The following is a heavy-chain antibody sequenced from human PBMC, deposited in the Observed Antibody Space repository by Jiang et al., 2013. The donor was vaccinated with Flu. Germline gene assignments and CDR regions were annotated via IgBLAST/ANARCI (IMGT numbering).Heavy chain of an antibody. D-gene: IGHD5-18*01. CDR2: IIPIFGTS. J-gene: IGHJ4*02. Sequence: EVKKPGSSVKVSCKASGDTLTSYGISWVRQAPGQGLEWMGGIIPIFGTSDFAQKFQGRLTITADASTDTAYMELSGLQSDDTAVYYCARGVGGYSHGYILYWGQGTLVTVS. CDR3: ARGVGGYSHGYILY. V-gene: IGHV1-69*01. CDR1: GDTLTSYG.